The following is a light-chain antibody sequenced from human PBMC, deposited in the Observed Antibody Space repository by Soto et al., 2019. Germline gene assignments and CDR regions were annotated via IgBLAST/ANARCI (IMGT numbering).Light chain of an antibody. Sequence: ELVLTQSPATLSLSTGARATLSCRASQSIGLAIAWYQHKPGQAPRLLIFDASQRATGIPARFRGSGSGTDFALAISSLEPEDFAGDYCQQRTDRPPCTFGQGTKVDIK. J-gene: IGKJ1*01. CDR3: QQRTDRPPCT. CDR1: QSIGLA. CDR2: DAS. V-gene: IGKV3-11*01.